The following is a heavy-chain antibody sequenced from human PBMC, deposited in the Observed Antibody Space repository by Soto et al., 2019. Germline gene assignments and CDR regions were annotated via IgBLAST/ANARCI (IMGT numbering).Heavy chain of an antibody. Sequence: QVQLVQSWAEVKKPGSSVTVSCKASGGSFGKSAISWLRQAPGQGLEWMGGIIPIFPTPDYGQKFQGRVTITADEHKTTAYMELTTLQSEDTDVYYCARDKDRQQLSRNYCYRIDVWGQGNTVTV. CDR2: IIPIFPTP. D-gene: IGHD2-15*01. CDR1: GGSFGKSA. J-gene: IGHJ6*02. V-gene: IGHV1-69*12. CDR3: ARDKDRQQLSRNYCYRIDV.